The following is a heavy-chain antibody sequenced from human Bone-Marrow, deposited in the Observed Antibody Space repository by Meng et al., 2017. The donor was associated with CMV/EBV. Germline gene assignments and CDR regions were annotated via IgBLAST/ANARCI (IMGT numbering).Heavy chain of an antibody. V-gene: IGHV1-69*10. CDR2: IIPILGIA. J-gene: IGHJ6*02. CDR3: ARGTLGYCSGGSCYYGMDV. CDR1: GGTFSSYA. D-gene: IGHD2-15*01. Sequence: VKVSCKSSGGTFSSYAISWVRQAPGQGLEWMGGIIPILGIANYAQKFQGRVTITADKSTSTAYMELSSLRSEDTAVYYCARGTLGYCSGGSCYYGMDVWGQGTTVTVSS.